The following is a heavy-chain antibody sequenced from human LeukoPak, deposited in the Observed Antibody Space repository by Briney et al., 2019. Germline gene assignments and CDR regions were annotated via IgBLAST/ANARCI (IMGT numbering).Heavy chain of an antibody. Sequence: GGPLRLSCAASGFTFSSYAMHWVRQAPGKGLEWVAGISYDGSNKYYADSVKGRFTISRDNSKNTLYLQMNSLRAEDTAVYYCARVLDYYYGMDVWGQGTTVTVSS. CDR1: GFTFSSYA. J-gene: IGHJ6*02. CDR3: ARVLDYYYGMDV. V-gene: IGHV3-30*04. CDR2: ISYDGSNK.